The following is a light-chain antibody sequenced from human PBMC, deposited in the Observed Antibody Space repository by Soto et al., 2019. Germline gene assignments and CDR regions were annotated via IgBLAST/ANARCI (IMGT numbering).Light chain of an antibody. J-gene: IGKJ5*01. CDR2: AAS. CDR1: QGISNF. CDR3: QKYSSVIT. V-gene: IGKV1-27*01. Sequence: DIQMTQSPSSLSASVGDRVTITCRASQGISNFLAWSQQKPGKVPKLLISAASTLQSGVPSRFSDSGSGTDFTLTITSLQPEDVATYYCQKYSSVITFGQGTRLESK.